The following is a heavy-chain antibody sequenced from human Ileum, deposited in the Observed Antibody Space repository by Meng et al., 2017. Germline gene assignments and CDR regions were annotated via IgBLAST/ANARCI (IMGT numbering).Heavy chain of an antibody. CDR2: ISWNSGSM. J-gene: IGHJ4*02. V-gene: IGHV3-9*01. D-gene: IGHD3-10*01. CDR1: GFSFGDYA. Sequence: GGSLRLSCAASGFSFGDYAMHWVRQTPGKGLEWVSGISWNSGSMDYADSVKGRFTISRDNSKNTLYLQMNSLRAEDTAVYCCAKGGGSGNYYNDYWGQGTLVTVSS. CDR3: AKGGGSGNYYNDY.